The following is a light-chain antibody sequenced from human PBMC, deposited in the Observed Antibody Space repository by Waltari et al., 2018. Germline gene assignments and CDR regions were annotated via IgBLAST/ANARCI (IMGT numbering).Light chain of an antibody. CDR1: QSVSMT. V-gene: IGKV3-20*01. CDR2: GAS. Sequence: IVLTQSPGTLSLSPGERATLSCRASQSVSMTLAWYQQKPGQAPRLLIYGASTRAAGIPDRISGSGSGTDFSLTISRLEPEDFAVYYCQHYVRLPVTFGQGTKVEIK. J-gene: IGKJ1*01. CDR3: QHYVRLPVT.